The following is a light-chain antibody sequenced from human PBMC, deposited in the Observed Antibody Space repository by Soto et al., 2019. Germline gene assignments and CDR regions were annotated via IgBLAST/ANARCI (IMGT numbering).Light chain of an antibody. Sequence: AIQVTQSPSSLSASVGHRVTITFRASQGISNDLGWYQQKPGKAPKHLSYAASSLQSGVPPRFRGSGAGTDVTLTISSLPHEDFETYYCLQDYKYPITFGQGTRLEIK. CDR2: AAS. V-gene: IGKV1-6*01. CDR3: LQDYKYPIT. J-gene: IGKJ5*01. CDR1: QGISND.